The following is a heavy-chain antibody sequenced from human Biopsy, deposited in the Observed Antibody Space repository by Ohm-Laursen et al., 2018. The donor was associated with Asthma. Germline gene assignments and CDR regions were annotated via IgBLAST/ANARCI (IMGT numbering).Heavy chain of an antibody. CDR2: INAGNGNT. CDR3: ARTYYDFLTGQVNDAFAL. D-gene: IGHD3-9*01. V-gene: IGHV1-3*01. CDR1: GYTFIHYA. Sequence: SSVKVSCKTSGYTFIHYAIHWVRRAPGQRLEWMGWINAGNGNTKYSQKFQGRVTITRDTSASTAYMNLRSLRSEDTAMYYCARTYYDFLTGQVNDAFALWGQGTVVTVSS. J-gene: IGHJ3*01.